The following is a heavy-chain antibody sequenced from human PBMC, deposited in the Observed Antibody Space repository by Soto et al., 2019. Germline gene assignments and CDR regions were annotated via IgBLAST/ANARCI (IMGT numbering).Heavy chain of an antibody. CDR2: IFQTGST. Sequence: QVQLQESGPGLVKPSGTLSLTCAVSNGSVSSGNWWCWVRQTPGKGLEWIGEIFQTGSTKYNPSLKSRVTMSVDKSKNQFSLKVTSVTAADTAVYFCPREVPGAYNYFDPWGQGTLVTVSS. CDR3: PREVPGAYNYFDP. CDR1: NGSVSSGNW. D-gene: IGHD3-10*01. V-gene: IGHV4-4*02. J-gene: IGHJ5*02.